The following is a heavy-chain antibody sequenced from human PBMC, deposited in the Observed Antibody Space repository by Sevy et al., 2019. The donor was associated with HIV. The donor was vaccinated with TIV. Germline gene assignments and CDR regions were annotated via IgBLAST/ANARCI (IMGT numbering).Heavy chain of an antibody. CDR1: GCTFATYW. D-gene: IGHD3-16*02. V-gene: IGHV3-7*01. Sequence: GGSLRLSCAASGCTFATYWMTWVRQAPGKGLEWVAYIQQDGTDKYYIDSVKGRFTISRDNAKNSLYLHMSGLRAEDTAVYSCARALADWGSFHYSSWGRGTLVTVSS. J-gene: IGHJ4*02. CDR2: IQQDGTDK. CDR3: ARALADWGSFHYSS.